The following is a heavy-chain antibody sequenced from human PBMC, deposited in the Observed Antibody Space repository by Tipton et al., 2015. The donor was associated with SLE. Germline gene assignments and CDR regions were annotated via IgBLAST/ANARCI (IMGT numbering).Heavy chain of an antibody. CDR1: GGSISSSSYY. J-gene: IGHJ5*02. CDR3: ARGLVGVTLHWFDP. Sequence: TLSLTCTVSGGSISSSSYYWSWIRQPPGKGLEWSGYIYTSGSTNYNPSLKSRVTISVDTSKKQFSLKLSSVTAADTAVYYCARGLVGVTLHWFDPWGQGTLVTVSS. CDR2: IYTSGST. V-gene: IGHV4-61*09. D-gene: IGHD2-15*01.